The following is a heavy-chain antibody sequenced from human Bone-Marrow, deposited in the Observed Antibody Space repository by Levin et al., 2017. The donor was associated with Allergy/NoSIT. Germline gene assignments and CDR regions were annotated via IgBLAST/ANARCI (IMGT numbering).Heavy chain of an antibody. CDR1: GFTFSSYG. CDR2: ISYDGSNK. D-gene: IGHD1-26*01. CDR3: ARIVGATGSITY. Sequence: GGSLRLSCAASGFTFSSYGMHWVRQAPGKGLEWVAVISYDGSNKYYADSVKGRFTISRDNSKNTLYLQMNSLRAEDTAVYYCARIVGATGSITYWGQGTLVTVSS. J-gene: IGHJ4*02. V-gene: IGHV3-30*03.